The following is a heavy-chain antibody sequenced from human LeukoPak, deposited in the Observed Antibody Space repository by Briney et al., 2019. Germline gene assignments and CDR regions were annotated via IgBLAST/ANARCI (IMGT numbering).Heavy chain of an antibody. V-gene: IGHV1-46*01. CDR1: GYTFTSYY. CDR3: ARGLYSGSYSREIGY. D-gene: IGHD1-26*01. J-gene: IGHJ4*02. Sequence: ASVKVSCKASGYTFTSYYMHWVRQAPGQGLEWMGIINPSGGSTSYAQKFQGRVTMTRDTSTCTVYMELSSLRSEDTAVYYCARGLYSGSYSREIGYWGQGTQVTVSS. CDR2: INPSGGST.